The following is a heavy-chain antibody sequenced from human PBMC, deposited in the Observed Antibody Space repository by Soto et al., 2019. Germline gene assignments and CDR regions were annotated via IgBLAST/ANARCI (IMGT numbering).Heavy chain of an antibody. CDR1: GGSISSSSYY. CDR3: ARQGVGSPGGYSSSCHGPCGYFDY. J-gene: IGHJ4*02. CDR2: IYYRGST. Sequence: QLQLQESGPGLLKPSETLSLTCTVSGGSISSSSYYWGWIRQPPGKGLGGIGRIYYRGSTYYNPSLKSRVTISVDTSKNQFSLKLSSVTAADTAVYYCARQGVGSPGGYSSSCHGPCGYFDYWGQGTLVTVSS. V-gene: IGHV4-39*01. D-gene: IGHD6-13*01.